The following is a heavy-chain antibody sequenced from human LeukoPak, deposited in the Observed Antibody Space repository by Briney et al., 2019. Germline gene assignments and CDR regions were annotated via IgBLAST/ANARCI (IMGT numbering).Heavy chain of an antibody. J-gene: IGHJ6*02. CDR2: INPNSGGT. V-gene: IGHV1-2*02. D-gene: IGHD2-2*01. CDR1: GYTFTGYY. CDR3: AREHRVVPAAIYYYYGMDV. Sequence: ASVKVSCKASGYTFTGYYMHWVRQAPGQGLEWMGWINPNSGGTNYAQKFQGRVTMIRDTSISTAYMELSRLRSDDTAVYYCAREHRVVPAAIYYYYGMDVWGQGTTVTVSS.